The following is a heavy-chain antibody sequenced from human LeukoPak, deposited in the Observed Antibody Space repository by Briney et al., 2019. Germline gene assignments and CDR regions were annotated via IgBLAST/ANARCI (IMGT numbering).Heavy chain of an antibody. V-gene: IGHV1-8*01. CDR2: MNPNSGNT. D-gene: IGHD3-10*01. CDR1: GYTFTSYD. CDR3: ARGSVMNYYGSGGSVKVDYYYGMDV. Sequence: ASVKVSCKASGYTFTSYDINWVRQATGQGLEWMGWMNPNSGNTGYAQKFQGRVTMTRNTSISTAYMELSSLRSEDTAVYYCARGSVMNYYGSGGSVKVDYYYGMDVWGQGTTVTVSS. J-gene: IGHJ6*02.